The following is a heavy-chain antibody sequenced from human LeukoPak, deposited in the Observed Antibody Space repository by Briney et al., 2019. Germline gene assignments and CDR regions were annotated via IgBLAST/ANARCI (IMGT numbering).Heavy chain of an antibody. CDR3: ARGKYMADYFDY. D-gene: IGHD5-24*01. V-gene: IGHV3-48*03. CDR2: ISSSGSTI. J-gene: IGHJ4*02. CDR1: GFRFSTYE. Sequence: GGSLRLSCAVSGFRFSTYEMNWVRQAPGKGLEWVSFISSSGSTIYYAASVKGRFTISRDNAKNSLYLQMNSLRAEDTAIYYCARGKYMADYFDYWGQGTLVTVSS.